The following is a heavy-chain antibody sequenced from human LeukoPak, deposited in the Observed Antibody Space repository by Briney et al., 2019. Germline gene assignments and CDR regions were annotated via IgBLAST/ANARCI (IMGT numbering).Heavy chain of an antibody. V-gene: IGHV1-18*01. CDR3: ARGQGRWFGEELLSRYYYYYMDV. Sequence: ASVTVSCKASGYTFTSYGISWVRQAPGQGLEWMGWISAYNGNTNYAQKLQGRVTMTTDTSTSTAYMELRSLRSDDTAVYYCARGQGRWFGEELLSRYYYYYMDVWGKGTTVTVSS. D-gene: IGHD3-10*01. CDR2: ISAYNGNT. CDR1: GYTFTSYG. J-gene: IGHJ6*03.